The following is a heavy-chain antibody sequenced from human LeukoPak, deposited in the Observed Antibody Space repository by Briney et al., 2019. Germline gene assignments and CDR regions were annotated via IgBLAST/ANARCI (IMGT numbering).Heavy chain of an antibody. D-gene: IGHD3-10*01. J-gene: IGHJ4*02. CDR3: ASLGSGSSPIIDFDF. CDR2: IDPSGGST. CDR1: GYSFTSYY. V-gene: IGHV1-46*01. Sequence: GASVKVSCKASGYSFTSYYMHWVRQAPGQGLEWMGIIDPSGGSTNYAQRFQGRITMTRDTSTRTVYMEPSSLRSEDTAIYYCASLGSGSSPIIDFDFWGQGTLVTVSS.